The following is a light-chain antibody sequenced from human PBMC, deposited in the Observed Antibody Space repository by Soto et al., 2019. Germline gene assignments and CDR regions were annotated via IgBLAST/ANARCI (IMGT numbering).Light chain of an antibody. CDR3: QQLRSYTST. Sequence: EILLTQSPGTLSLSPGERATLSCGASQSVSRYLAWYQKKPGQAPRLLIFGSSSRATGIPARLRGSGFGTDLTLTISSLKAEDFESYYCQQLRSYTSTFGGGTKVDIK. CDR1: QSVSRY. J-gene: IGKJ4*01. CDR2: GSS. V-gene: IGKV3-11*01.